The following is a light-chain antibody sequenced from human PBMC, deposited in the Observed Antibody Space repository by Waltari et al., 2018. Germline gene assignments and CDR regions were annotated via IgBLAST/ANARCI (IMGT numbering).Light chain of an antibody. Sequence: EIVLTQSPGTLSLSPGERATLSCRASQSVRSSYLAWYQHKPGQAPRLLIYGASSRATGIADRFSGSGSGTDFNLTISRLEPEDFAVYYCQKYGSTPRPFGGGTKVEV. V-gene: IGKV3-20*01. CDR3: QKYGSTPRP. CDR2: GAS. CDR1: QSVRSSY. J-gene: IGKJ4*01.